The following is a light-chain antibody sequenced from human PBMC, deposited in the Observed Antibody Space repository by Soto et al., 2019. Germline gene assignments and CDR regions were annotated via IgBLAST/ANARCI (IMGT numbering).Light chain of an antibody. CDR3: QQRSNWLT. CDR1: QGVSRSY. Sequence: EIVLTQSPGTLSLSPGERATLFCRASQGVSRSYFAWYQQKPGQAPRLLIYAASSRATGIPARFSGSGSGTDFTLTISSLEPEDFAVYYCQQRSNWLTFGGGTKVDIK. V-gene: IGKV3D-20*02. J-gene: IGKJ4*01. CDR2: AAS.